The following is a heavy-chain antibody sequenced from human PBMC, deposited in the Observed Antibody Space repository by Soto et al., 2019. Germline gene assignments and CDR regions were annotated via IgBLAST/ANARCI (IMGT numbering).Heavy chain of an antibody. Sequence: QVQLVESGGGVVQPGRSLRLSCAASGFTFSSYGMRWVRQAPGKGLEWMAVIWSDGSDKYYADSVKGRFTISRDNSKNTLFLQMNSLRAEDTAVYFCARGPVSSAWYFGGNWGQGTLVTVSS. CDR2: IWSDGSDK. V-gene: IGHV3-33*01. J-gene: IGHJ4*02. CDR1: GFTFSSYG. CDR3: ARGPVSSAWYFGGN. D-gene: IGHD6-19*01.